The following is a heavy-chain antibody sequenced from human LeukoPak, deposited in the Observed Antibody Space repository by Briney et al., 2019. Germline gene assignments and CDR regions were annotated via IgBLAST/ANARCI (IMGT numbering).Heavy chain of an antibody. J-gene: IGHJ4*02. CDR3: ARAGYDFWSGYEQFFDY. Sequence: GSSVKVSCKASGGTCSSYTISWVRQAPGQGLEWMGRIIPILCIANYAQKFQGRVTITADKFTSTAYMELSSLRSEDTAVYYCARAGYDFWSGYEQFFDYWGQGTLVTVSS. CDR2: IIPILCIA. V-gene: IGHV1-69*02. D-gene: IGHD3-3*01. CDR1: GGTCSSYT.